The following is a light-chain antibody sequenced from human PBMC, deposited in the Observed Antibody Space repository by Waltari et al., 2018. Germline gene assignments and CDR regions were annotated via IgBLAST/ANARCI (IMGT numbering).Light chain of an antibody. V-gene: IGLV3-27*01. CDR3: HAAAGNIWF. Sequence: SYELPQPFSVSVSPGQTATITCSGDVLAEKYVRWFQQKPGQAPILILYKDTDRASGIPERFSGSSSGSSVTLTITGALPEDEADYYCHAAAGNIWFFGGGTKLTVL. CDR1: VLAEKY. CDR2: KDT. J-gene: IGLJ3*02.